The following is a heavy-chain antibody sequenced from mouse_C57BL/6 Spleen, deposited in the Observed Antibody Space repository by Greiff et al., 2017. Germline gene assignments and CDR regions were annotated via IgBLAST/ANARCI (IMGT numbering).Heavy chain of an antibody. CDR1: GFNIKDYY. D-gene: IGHD2-4*01. V-gene: IGHV14-1*01. CDR2: IDPEDGDT. CDR3: TTGDYDPCAY. Sequence: VQLQQSGAELVRPGASVKLSCTASGFNIKDYYMHWVKQRPEQGLEWIGRIDPEDGDTEYAPKFQGKATMTADTSSNTAYLQLSSLTTEDTAVYYCTTGDYDPCAYWGEGSLVTVSA. J-gene: IGHJ3*01.